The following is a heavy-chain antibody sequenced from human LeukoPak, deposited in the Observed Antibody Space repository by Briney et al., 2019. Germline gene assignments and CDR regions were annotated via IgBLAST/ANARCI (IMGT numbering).Heavy chain of an antibody. CDR1: GFTFSGYW. V-gene: IGHV3-7*01. Sequence: PGGSLRLSCAASGFTFSGYWMTWVSQAPGKRLEWVANIKQDGGEKNYVDSVKGRFTISRDNAKNSLYLQMNSLRVEDTAVYYCARERSGWYERWLDYWGQGTLVTVSS. CDR3: ARERSGWYERWLDY. D-gene: IGHD6-19*01. J-gene: IGHJ4*02. CDR2: IKQDGGEK.